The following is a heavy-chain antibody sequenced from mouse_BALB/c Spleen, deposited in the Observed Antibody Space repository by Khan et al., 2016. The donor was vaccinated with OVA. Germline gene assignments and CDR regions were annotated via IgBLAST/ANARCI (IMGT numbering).Heavy chain of an antibody. D-gene: IGHD2-10*01. V-gene: IGHV2-6-7*01. CDR1: GFSLTGYG. CDR2: IWGDGSP. CDR3: ARAYYGNYREAMDY. J-gene: IGHJ4*01. Sequence: VELVESGPGLVAPSQSLSITCTVSGFSLTGYGVNWVRQPPGKGLEWLGMIWGDGSPDYNSALKSRLNLSKDNSKSQVLLKMNSLQTDDTARYYCARAYYGNYREAMDYWGQGTSVTVSS.